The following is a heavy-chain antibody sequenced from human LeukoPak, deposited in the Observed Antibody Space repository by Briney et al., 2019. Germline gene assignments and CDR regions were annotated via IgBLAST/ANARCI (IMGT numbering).Heavy chain of an antibody. D-gene: IGHD2-15*01. Sequence: ASVKVSCKASGGTFSSYTISWVRQAPGQGLEWMGWISAYNGNTNYAQKLQGRVTMTTDTSTSTAYMELRSLRSDDTAVYYCARVGSRRGYFDYWGQGTLVTVSS. V-gene: IGHV1-18*01. CDR2: ISAYNGNT. CDR1: GGTFSSYT. J-gene: IGHJ4*02. CDR3: ARVGSRRGYFDY.